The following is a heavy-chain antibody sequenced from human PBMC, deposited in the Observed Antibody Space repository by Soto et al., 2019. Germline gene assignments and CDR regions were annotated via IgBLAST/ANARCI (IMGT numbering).Heavy chain of an antibody. V-gene: IGHV3-30*18. D-gene: IGHD6-13*01. CDR2: ISYDGSNK. J-gene: IGHJ4*02. CDR1: GFTFSSYG. Sequence: GGSLRLSCAASGFTFSSYGMHWVRQAPGKGLEWVAVISYDGSNKYYADSVKGRFTISRDNSKNTLYLQMNSLRAEDTAVYYCAKDLFRRGIAAAGTVGYWGQGTLVTV. CDR3: AKDLFRRGIAAAGTVGY.